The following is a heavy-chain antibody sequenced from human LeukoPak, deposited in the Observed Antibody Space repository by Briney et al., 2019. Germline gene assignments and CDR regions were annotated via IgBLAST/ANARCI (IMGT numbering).Heavy chain of an antibody. CDR1: GFTFSSYA. J-gene: IGHJ4*02. CDR3: ASGFMITFGGPLD. CDR2: ISYDGSNK. V-gene: IGHV3-30-3*01. Sequence: PGGSLRLSCAASGFTFSSYAMHWVRQAPGKGLEWVAVISYDGSNKYYADSVKGRFTISRDNSKNSLYLQMNSLRAEDTAVYYCASGFMITFGGPLDWGQGTLVTVSS. D-gene: IGHD3-16*01.